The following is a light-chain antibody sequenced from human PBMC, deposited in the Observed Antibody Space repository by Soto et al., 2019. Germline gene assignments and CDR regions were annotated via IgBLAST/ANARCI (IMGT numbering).Light chain of an antibody. Sequence: DIQMTQSPSSLSASIGDRVTITCRASQSVRTHLNWYHQKPGKAPELLIYAASSLQPGVPSRFSRSWYGTDVTLTPPSLHPEDCADSCCQQSYRPPRTVGQGTTLEIK. CDR3: QQSYRPPRT. J-gene: IGKJ2*01. CDR1: QSVRTH. V-gene: IGKV1-39*01. CDR2: AAS.